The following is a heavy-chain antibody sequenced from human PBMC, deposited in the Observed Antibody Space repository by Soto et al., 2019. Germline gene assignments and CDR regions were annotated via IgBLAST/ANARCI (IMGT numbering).Heavy chain of an antibody. D-gene: IGHD4-17*01. CDR3: ARGPPFDYGEFDY. Sequence: EASVKVSCKASGYTFTSYAMHWARQAPGQRLEWMGWINAGNGNTKYSQKFQGRVTITRDTSASTAYMELSSLRSEDTAVYYCARGPPFDYGEFDYWGQGTLVTVSS. CDR1: GYTFTSYA. V-gene: IGHV1-3*01. J-gene: IGHJ4*02. CDR2: INAGNGNT.